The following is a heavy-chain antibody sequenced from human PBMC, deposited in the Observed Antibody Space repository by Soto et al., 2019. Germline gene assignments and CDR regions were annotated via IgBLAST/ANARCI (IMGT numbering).Heavy chain of an antibody. CDR3: ARGVYIFAWGY. D-gene: IGHD3-16*01. CDR2: INSDGST. J-gene: IGHJ4*02. V-gene: IGHV3-53*01. CDR1: GFLVNSAY. Sequence: EVQLVESGGGLIPPGGSLRLSCAASGFLVNSAYMTWVRQAPGKGLEWLSMINSDGSTLYAESVKGRFTISRDNAKIRLDLQINILRAEDTAMYYCARGVYIFAWGYWGQGTLVIVTS.